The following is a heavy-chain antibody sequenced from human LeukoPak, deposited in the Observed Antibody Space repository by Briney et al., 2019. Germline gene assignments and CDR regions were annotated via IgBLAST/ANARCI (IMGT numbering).Heavy chain of an antibody. CDR1: GFTFAHYA. CDR3: ERGPPYSGNYGGKFDY. V-gene: IGHV3-23*01. Sequence: GGSLRVSCAASGFTFAHYAMVWVRQAPGKGLESIASVSGSGSDTYYADSVKGRFTISRDNSKNTLYLQMNSLRAEDTAVYYCERGPPYSGNYGGKFDYWGQGTLVTVSS. CDR2: VSGSGSDT. D-gene: IGHD4-23*01. J-gene: IGHJ4*02.